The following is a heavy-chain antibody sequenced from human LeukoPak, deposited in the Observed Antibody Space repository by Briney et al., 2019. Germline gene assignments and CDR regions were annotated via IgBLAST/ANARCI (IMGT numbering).Heavy chain of an antibody. V-gene: IGHV3-7*05. CDR1: GFTFNSFW. CDR2: IKQDGGEK. CDR3: AKDLDYSSSPATVFDN. J-gene: IGHJ4*02. D-gene: IGHD6-13*01. Sequence: PGGSLRLSCAASGFTFNSFWMSWVRQAPGKGLEWGANIKQDGGEKYYLDSVMGRFTISRDNAKNSLYLQMNSLRAEDTAVYYCAKDLDYSSSPATVFDNWGQGTLVSVSS.